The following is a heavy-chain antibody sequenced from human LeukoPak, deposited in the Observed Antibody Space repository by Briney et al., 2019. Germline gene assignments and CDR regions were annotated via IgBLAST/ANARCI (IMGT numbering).Heavy chain of an antibody. CDR1: GFTFSSYA. CDR3: AREPRYDFWSGYYPAVDAFDI. CDR2: ISYDGSSK. V-gene: IGHV3-30-3*01. Sequence: PGGSLRLSYAASGFTFSSYAMHWVRQAPGKGLEWVAVISYDGSSKYYADSVKGRFTISRDNSKNTLYLQMNSLRAEDTAVYYCAREPRYDFWSGYYPAVDAFDIWGQGTMVTVSS. D-gene: IGHD3-3*01. J-gene: IGHJ3*02.